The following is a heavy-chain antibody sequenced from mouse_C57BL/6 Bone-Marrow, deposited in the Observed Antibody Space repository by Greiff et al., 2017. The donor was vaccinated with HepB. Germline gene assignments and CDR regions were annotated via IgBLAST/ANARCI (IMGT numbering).Heavy chain of an antibody. V-gene: IGHV1-74*01. CDR3: AYSNYGAY. CDR1: GYTFTSYW. J-gene: IGHJ3*01. D-gene: IGHD2-5*01. CDR2: IHPSDSDT. Sequence: VQLQQPGAELVKPGASVKVSCKASGYTFTSYWMHWVKQRPGQGLEWIGRIHPSDSDTNYNQKFKGKATLTVDKSSSTAYMQLSGLTAEDSAVYYCAYSNYGAYWGQGTLVTVSA.